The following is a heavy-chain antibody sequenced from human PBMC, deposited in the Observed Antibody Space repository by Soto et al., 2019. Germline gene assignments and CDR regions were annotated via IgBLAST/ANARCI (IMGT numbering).Heavy chain of an antibody. Sequence: NPWETLSPTCTVSGGSISSDYWSWIRQPPGKGLEWSGYIYYSGSTDYNPSLKSRVNIPVDTSKNQFSLKLSSVTGAETAVYYCASVCCSGGSCSGSFDYWGQGTLVTVSS. J-gene: IGHJ4*02. D-gene: IGHD2-15*01. CDR1: GGSISSDY. CDR2: IYYSGST. CDR3: ASVCCSGGSCSGSFDY. V-gene: IGHV4-59*01.